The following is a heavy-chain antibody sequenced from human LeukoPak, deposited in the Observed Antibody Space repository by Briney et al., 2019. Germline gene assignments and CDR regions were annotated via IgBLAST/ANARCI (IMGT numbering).Heavy chain of an antibody. V-gene: IGHV3-48*01. CDR3: ARVFVGTADY. CDR1: GFIFSTFS. Sequence: PGGSLRLSCAASGFIFSTFSMNWVRQAPGKGLEWVSYISSNSYNIYHADSVKGRFTISRDNAENSLYLQMNSLRVEDTAVYYCARVFVGTADYWGQGTLVTVSS. J-gene: IGHJ4*02. D-gene: IGHD6-13*01. CDR2: ISSNSYNI.